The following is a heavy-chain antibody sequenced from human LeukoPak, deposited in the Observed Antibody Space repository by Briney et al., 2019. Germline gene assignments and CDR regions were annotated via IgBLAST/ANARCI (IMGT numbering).Heavy chain of an antibody. J-gene: IGHJ5*02. CDR3: ARGFRLSAIEDWFDP. Sequence: GASVKVSCKGSGYTFTGYYMHWVRQAPGQGLEWMGWINPNSGGTNYAQKFQGRVTMTRDTSISTAYMELSGLRSDDTAVYYCARGFRLSAIEDWFDPWGQGTLVTVSS. D-gene: IGHD2-2*02. CDR1: GYTFTGYY. V-gene: IGHV1-2*02. CDR2: INPNSGGT.